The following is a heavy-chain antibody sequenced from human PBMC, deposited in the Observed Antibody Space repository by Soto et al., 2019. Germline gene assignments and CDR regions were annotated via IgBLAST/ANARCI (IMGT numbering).Heavy chain of an antibody. CDR1: GFTFSSFA. J-gene: IGHJ4*02. V-gene: IGHV3-23*01. D-gene: IGHD6-19*01. CDR3: ARDLDSSGWY. CDR2: IGGSGGTT. Sequence: GGSLRLSCAASGFTFSSFALSWVRQVPGKGLEWVSAIGGSGGTTYYADSVKGRFTISRDNSKNTLYLQMNSLRAEDTAVYYCARDLDSSGWYWGQGTLVTVSS.